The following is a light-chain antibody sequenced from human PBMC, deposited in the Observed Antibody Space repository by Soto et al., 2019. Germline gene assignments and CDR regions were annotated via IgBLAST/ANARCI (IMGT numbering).Light chain of an antibody. CDR2: GAS. J-gene: IGKJ1*01. CDR3: QEYGSLPWT. Sequence: EIVLTQSPGPLSLSPGARATLSCRASRSVSSDYLAWYQQKPGQSPRLLIYGASTRATGVHDNLSVRGSGTYFTVSINTVGTTDCAEYYCQEYGSLPWTFGQGTKVEIK. CDR1: RSVSSDY. V-gene: IGKV3-20*01.